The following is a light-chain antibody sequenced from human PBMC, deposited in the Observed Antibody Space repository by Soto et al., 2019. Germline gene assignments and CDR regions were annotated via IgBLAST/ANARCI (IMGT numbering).Light chain of an antibody. CDR3: QHYANWPLT. J-gene: IGKJ4*01. CDR1: QGIGST. CDR2: GAS. Sequence: IVITQSPATLSVSPWEGATLSCRASQGIGSTLAWYQQKPGQTPRLLIYGASTRATGVPARFSGSGSGTDFTLTINSLQSEDFAVYYCQHYANWPLTFGGGTKVDIK. V-gene: IGKV3-15*01.